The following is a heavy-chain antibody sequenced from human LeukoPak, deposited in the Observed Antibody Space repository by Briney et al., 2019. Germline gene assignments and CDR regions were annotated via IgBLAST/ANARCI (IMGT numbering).Heavy chain of an antibody. CDR2: INHSGST. CDR1: GVSFSGYY. Sequence: PSETLSLTCVVYGVSFSGYYWSWIRQPPGKGLEWIGEINHSGSTNYNPSLKSRVTISVDTSKKQFSLKLTSMTAADTAVYYCARVSHYDFGYGYFDPWGQGSLVTVSS. CDR3: ARVSHYDFGYGYFDP. J-gene: IGHJ4*02. D-gene: IGHD3-3*01. V-gene: IGHV4-34*01.